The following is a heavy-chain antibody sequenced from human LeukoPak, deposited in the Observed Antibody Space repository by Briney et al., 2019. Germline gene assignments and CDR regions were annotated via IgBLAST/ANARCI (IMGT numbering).Heavy chain of an antibody. V-gene: IGHV3-23*01. Sequence: GGSLRLSCAASGFTFSSYSMNWVRQAPGKGLQWVSSIASRGESTLYVDSVKGRFTITRDNSENTLYLQMHSLRAEDTAVYYCARDRPNYYGSDGHYYRRDGDYWGRGTLVSVSS. CDR1: GFTFSSYS. D-gene: IGHD3-22*01. CDR3: ARDRPNYYGSDGHYYRRDGDY. J-gene: IGHJ4*02. CDR2: IASRGEST.